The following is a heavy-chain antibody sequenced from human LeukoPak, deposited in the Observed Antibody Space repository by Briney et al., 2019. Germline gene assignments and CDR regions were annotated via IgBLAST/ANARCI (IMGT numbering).Heavy chain of an antibody. D-gene: IGHD6-13*01. CDR3: ARSSSSYASLFQH. Sequence: SVKVSCTASGGTFSSYAISWVRQAPGQGLEWMGGIIPIFGTANYAQKFQGRVTITTDESTSTAYMELSSLRSEDTAVYYCARSSSSYASLFQHWGEGTLVTVSS. V-gene: IGHV1-69*05. CDR1: GGTFSSYA. J-gene: IGHJ1*01. CDR2: IIPIFGTA.